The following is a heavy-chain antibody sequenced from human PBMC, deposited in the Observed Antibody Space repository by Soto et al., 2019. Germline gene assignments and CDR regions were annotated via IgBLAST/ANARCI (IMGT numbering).Heavy chain of an antibody. Sequence: GESLKISCKGSGYSFTSYWISWVRQMPGKGLEWMGRIDPSDSYTNYSPSFQGHVTVSADKSISTAYLQWSSLKASDTAMYYCARLDIVVVPAATPRYYYGMDVWGQGTTVTVS. V-gene: IGHV5-10-1*01. CDR3: ARLDIVVVPAATPRYYYGMDV. J-gene: IGHJ6*02. CDR2: IDPSDSYT. CDR1: GYSFTSYW. D-gene: IGHD2-2*01.